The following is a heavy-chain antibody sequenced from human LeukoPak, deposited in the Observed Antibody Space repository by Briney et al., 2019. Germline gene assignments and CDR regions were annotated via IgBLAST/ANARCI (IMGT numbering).Heavy chain of an antibody. CDR1: GLTFSSYA. J-gene: IGHJ4*02. Sequence: GGSLRLSCAASGLTFSSYAMNWVRQASGKGLEWVSGITDSGRKTYYADSVKGRFTISRDNSKNTLYLQMNSLRADDTAVYYCAKVDYGDYWGQGTLVTVSS. V-gene: IGHV3-23*01. CDR2: ITDSGRKT. CDR3: AKVDYGDY.